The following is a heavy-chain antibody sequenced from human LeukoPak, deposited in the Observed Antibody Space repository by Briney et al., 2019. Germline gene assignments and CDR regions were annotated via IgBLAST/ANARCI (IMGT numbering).Heavy chain of an antibody. Sequence: SETLSLTCTVSGGSISSHYWSWIRQPPGKGLEWIGYIYYSGSTNYNPSLKSRVTISVDTSKNQFSLELSSVTAADTAVYYCAREIAVAGHIDYWGQGTLVTVSS. J-gene: IGHJ4*02. D-gene: IGHD6-19*01. CDR1: GGSISSHY. V-gene: IGHV4-59*11. CDR3: AREIAVAGHIDY. CDR2: IYYSGST.